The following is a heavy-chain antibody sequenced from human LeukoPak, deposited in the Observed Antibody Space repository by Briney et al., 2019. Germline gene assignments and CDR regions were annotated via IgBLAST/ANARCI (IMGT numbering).Heavy chain of an antibody. J-gene: IGHJ4*02. V-gene: IGHV3-53*01. CDR3: ARQIGYDYVWGSYRSHQYYFDY. CDR1: GFTVSSNY. Sequence: PGGSLRLSCAASGFTVSSNYMSWVRQAPGKGLEWVSVIYSGGSTYYADSVKGRFTISRDNSKNTLYLQMNGLRAEDTAVYYCARQIGYDYVWGSYRSHQYYFDYSGQGTLVTVSS. D-gene: IGHD3-16*02. CDR2: IYSGGST.